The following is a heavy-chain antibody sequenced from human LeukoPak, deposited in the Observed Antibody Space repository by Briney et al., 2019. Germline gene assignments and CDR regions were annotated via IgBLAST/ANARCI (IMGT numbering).Heavy chain of an antibody. CDR2: IRYDGSNK. Sequence: GGSLRLSCAASGFTFSSYGMHWVRQAPGKGLEWVAFIRYDGSNKYYADSVKGRFTISRDNSKNTLYLQMNSLRAEDTAVYYCARVYSSSSPFDYWGQGTLVTVSS. CDR1: GFTFSSYG. CDR3: ARVYSSSSPFDY. J-gene: IGHJ4*02. V-gene: IGHV3-30*02. D-gene: IGHD6-6*01.